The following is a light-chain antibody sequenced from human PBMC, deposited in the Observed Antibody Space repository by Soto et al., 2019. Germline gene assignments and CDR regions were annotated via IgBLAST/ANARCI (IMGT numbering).Light chain of an antibody. J-gene: IGKJ5*01. V-gene: IGKV1-9*01. Sequence: DIQLTQSPSFLSASVGDRVTITCRASQGISSYLAWYQQKPGKAPKLLIYAASTLQSGVPSRFSGSGSGTDFTLTISSLEPEDFAVYYCQQRSNWPPVLTFGQGTRLEIK. CDR1: QGISSY. CDR2: AAS. CDR3: QQRSNWPPVLT.